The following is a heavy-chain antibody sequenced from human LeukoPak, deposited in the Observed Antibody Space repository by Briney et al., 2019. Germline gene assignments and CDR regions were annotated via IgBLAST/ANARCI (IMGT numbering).Heavy chain of an antibody. CDR3: SRGFGSGSSLPFDY. Sequence: GGSLRLSCAASGFTFSRYWMHWVRQAPGKGLVWVSRIESDGSTTSYADSVKGRFTISRDNSKNTLYLQMNSLRAEDTAVYYCSRGFGSGSSLPFDYWGQGTLVTVSS. D-gene: IGHD3-10*01. CDR2: IESDGSTT. CDR1: GFTFSRYW. J-gene: IGHJ4*02. V-gene: IGHV3-74*01.